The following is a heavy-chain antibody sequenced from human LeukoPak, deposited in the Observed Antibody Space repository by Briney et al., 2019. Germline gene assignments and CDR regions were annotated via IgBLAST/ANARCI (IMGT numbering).Heavy chain of an antibody. CDR3: AREIGYNGSGSPGGDY. D-gene: IGHD3-10*01. CDR1: GYTFTSYG. CDR2: ISAYNGNT. V-gene: IGHV1-18*01. J-gene: IGHJ4*02. Sequence: GASVTVSCKASGYTFTSYGISWVRQAPGQGLEWMGWISAYNGNTNYAQKLQGRVTMTTDTSTSTAYMELRSLRSDDTAVYYCAREIGYNGSGSPGGDYWGQGTLVTVSS.